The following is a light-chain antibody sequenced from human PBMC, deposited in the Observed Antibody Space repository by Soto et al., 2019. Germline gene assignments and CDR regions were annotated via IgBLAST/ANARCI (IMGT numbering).Light chain of an antibody. J-gene: IGKJ5*01. CDR1: QTISSW. CDR3: QQYNNWPIT. Sequence: DIQMTQSPSTLSGSVGDRVTITCRASQTISSWLAWYQQKPGKAPKLLIYKASTLKSGVPSRFSGSGSGTEFTLTISSLQSEDFEIYYCQQYNNWPITFGQGTRLENK. CDR2: KAS. V-gene: IGKV1-5*03.